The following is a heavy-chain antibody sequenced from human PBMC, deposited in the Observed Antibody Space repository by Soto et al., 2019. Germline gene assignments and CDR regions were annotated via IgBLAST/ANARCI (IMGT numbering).Heavy chain of an antibody. CDR3: VKGEYYYDSSGYYPFDY. CDR2: ISTNGGST. J-gene: IGHJ4*02. Sequence: SWWSRTLGCSASVVTFCSYAMHGVRQAPGKGLEYVSSISTNGGSTHYADSVKGRFTISRDNSKNTQYLQMSSLRADDTAVYYCVKGEYYYDSSGYYPFDYWGQGTLVTVSS. D-gene: IGHD3-22*01. CDR1: VVTFCSYA. V-gene: IGHV3-64D*06.